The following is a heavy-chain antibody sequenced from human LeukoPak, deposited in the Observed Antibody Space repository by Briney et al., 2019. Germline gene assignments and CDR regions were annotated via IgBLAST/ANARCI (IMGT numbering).Heavy chain of an antibody. CDR1: GFTFSSYW. CDR2: VNFDGSST. V-gene: IGHV3-74*03. Sequence: GGSLRLSCAASGFTFSSYWMHWVRQAPGKGLVWVSRVNFDGSSTKYADSVKGRFAISRDNSKNTLYLQMNSLRVEDTAVYYCARGVDYGDWYFDLWGRGTLVTVSS. J-gene: IGHJ2*01. D-gene: IGHD4-17*01. CDR3: ARGVDYGDWYFDL.